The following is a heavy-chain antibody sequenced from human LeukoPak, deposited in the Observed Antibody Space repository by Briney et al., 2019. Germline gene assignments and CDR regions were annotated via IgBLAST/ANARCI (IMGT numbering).Heavy chain of an antibody. Sequence: PSETLSLTCTVSGGSISSYYWSWLRQPAGKGLEWIGRIYTSGSTNYNPSLKSRVTMSVDTSKNQFSLKLSSVTAADTAVYYCARVLYDSSGYDYLDYWGQGTLVTVSS. CDR2: IYTSGST. V-gene: IGHV4-4*07. J-gene: IGHJ4*02. CDR1: GGSISSYY. D-gene: IGHD3-22*01. CDR3: ARVLYDSSGYDYLDY.